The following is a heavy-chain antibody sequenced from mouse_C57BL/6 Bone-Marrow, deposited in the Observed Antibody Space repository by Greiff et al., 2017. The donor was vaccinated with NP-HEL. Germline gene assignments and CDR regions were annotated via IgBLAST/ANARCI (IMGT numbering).Heavy chain of an antibody. V-gene: IGHV5-16*01. Sequence: EVHLVASEGGLVQPGCSMKLSCTASGFTFSDYYMAWVRQVPEKGLEWVENINYDGSSTYYLDSLKSSFIISLANATNILYLKKSSQKSENTATYYCARDPHCYSSGYVWYFDVWGTGTTVTVSS. J-gene: IGHJ1*03. CDR2: INYDGSST. D-gene: IGHD1-1*01. CDR3: ARDPHCYSSGYVWYFDV. CDR1: GFTFSDYY.